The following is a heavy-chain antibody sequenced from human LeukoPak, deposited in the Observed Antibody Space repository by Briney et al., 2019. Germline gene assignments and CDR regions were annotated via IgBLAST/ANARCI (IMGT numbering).Heavy chain of an antibody. V-gene: IGHV4-59*08. Sequence: SETLSLTCTVSGGSISSYYWSWIRQPPGKGLEWIGYIYYSGSTNYNPSLKSRVTISVDTSKNQFSLKLSSVTAADTAVYYCARHASRGARYQFVDIWGQGTMVTVSS. CDR2: IYYSGST. CDR3: ARHASRGARYQFVDI. D-gene: IGHD1-26*01. J-gene: IGHJ3*02. CDR1: GGSISSYY.